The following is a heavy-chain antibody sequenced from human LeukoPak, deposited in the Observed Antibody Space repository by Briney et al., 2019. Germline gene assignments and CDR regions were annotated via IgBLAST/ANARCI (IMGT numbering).Heavy chain of an antibody. D-gene: IGHD2-2*01. V-gene: IGHV1-46*01. CDR2: INPSGGST. Sequence: ASVKVSCKASGYTFTSYYMHWVRQAPGQGLEWMGMINPSGGSTSYAQKFQGRVTMTEDTSTDTAYMELSSLRSEDTAVYYCATIFKDIVVVPAAPHFDYWGQGTLVTVSS. CDR1: GYTFTSYY. CDR3: ATIFKDIVVVPAAPHFDY. J-gene: IGHJ4*02.